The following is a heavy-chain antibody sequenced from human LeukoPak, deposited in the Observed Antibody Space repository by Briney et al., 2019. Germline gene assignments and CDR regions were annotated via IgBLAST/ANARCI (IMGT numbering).Heavy chain of an antibody. V-gene: IGHV4-59*01. CDR2: IYYSGST. Sequence: KPSETLSLTCTVSGGSISSYYWSWIRQPPGKGLEWIGYIYYSGSTNYNPSLKSRVTISVDTSKNQFSLKLSSVTAADTDVYYCAGRTDYYDSSGYHYWGQGTLVTVSS. D-gene: IGHD3-22*01. J-gene: IGHJ4*02. CDR3: AGRTDYYDSSGYHY. CDR1: GGSISSYY.